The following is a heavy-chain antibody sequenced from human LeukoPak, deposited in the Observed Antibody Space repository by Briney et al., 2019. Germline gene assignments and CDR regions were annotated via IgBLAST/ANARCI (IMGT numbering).Heavy chain of an antibody. CDR3: AISAVAGTGFDY. J-gene: IGHJ4*02. D-gene: IGHD6-19*01. V-gene: IGHV4-39*01. CDR1: GGSISSSSYY. CDR2: IYYSGST. Sequence: SETLSLTCTVSGGSISSSSYYWGWVRQPPGKGLEWIGSIYYSGSTYYNPSLKSRVTISVDTSKNQFSLKLSSVTAADTAVYYCAISAVAGTGFDYWGQGTLVTISS.